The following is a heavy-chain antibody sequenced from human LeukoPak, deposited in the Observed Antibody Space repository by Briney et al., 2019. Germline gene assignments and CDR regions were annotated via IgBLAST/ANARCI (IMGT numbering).Heavy chain of an antibody. CDR2: IKSKSDGVTT. J-gene: IGHJ4*02. CDR3: TSDGDCRTTSCYTD. CDR1: GFTFSKAW. Sequence: GGSLRLXCAASGFTFSKAWMSWVRQAPGKVLEWVGRIKSKSDGVTTDYAAPVKGRFTISRDDSKNTLYLHMDSLKTEDTAVYYCTSDGDCRTTSCYTDWGQGTLVTVSS. D-gene: IGHD2-2*02. V-gene: IGHV3-15*01.